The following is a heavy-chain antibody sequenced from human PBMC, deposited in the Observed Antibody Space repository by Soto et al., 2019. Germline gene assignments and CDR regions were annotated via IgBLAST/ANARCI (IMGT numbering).Heavy chain of an antibody. CDR2: IYYSGST. V-gene: IGHV4-61*01. CDR3: ARMEVVVRGNVDTAMDGED. J-gene: IGHJ4*02. Sequence: QVQLQESGPGLVKPSETLSLTCTVSGGSVSSGSYYWSWIRQPPGKGLEWIGYIYYSGSTNYNPACKGGVTISVGTSKNRFSLKLSSVTAADTAVYYCARMEVVVRGNVDTAMDGEDWGPGTLVTVSS. D-gene: IGHD5-18*01. CDR1: GGSVSSGSYY.